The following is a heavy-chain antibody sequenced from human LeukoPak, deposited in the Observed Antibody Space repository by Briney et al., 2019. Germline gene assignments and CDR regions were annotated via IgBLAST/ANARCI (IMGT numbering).Heavy chain of an antibody. D-gene: IGHD2-2*01. CDR1: GYTFTGYY. Sequence: ASVKVSCKASGYTFTGYYMHWVRQAPGQGLEWMGWINPNSRGTNYAQKFQGRVTMTRDTSISTAYMELSRLRSDDTAVYYCARDWPYCSSTSCYYYYYYGMDVWGQGTTVTVSS. CDR2: INPNSRGT. CDR3: ARDWPYCSSTSCYYYYYYGMDV. J-gene: IGHJ6*02. V-gene: IGHV1-2*02.